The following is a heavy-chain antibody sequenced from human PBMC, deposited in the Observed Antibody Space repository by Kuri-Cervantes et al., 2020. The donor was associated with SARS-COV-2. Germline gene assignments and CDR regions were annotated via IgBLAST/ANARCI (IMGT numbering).Heavy chain of an antibody. V-gene: IGHV3-30*02. CDR1: GFTFSSYG. CDR3: AKDRRGSGPFDY. D-gene: IGHD3-10*01. J-gene: IGHJ4*02. Sequence: GESLKISCAASGFTFSSYGMHWVRQAPGKGLEWVAFIRYDGSNKYYADSVKGRFTISRDNSKNTLYLQMNSLRAEDTAVYYCAKDRRGSGPFDYWGRGTLVTVSS. CDR2: IRYDGSNK.